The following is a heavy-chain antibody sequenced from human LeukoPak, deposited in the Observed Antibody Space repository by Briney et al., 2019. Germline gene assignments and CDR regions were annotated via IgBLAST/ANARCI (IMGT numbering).Heavy chain of an antibody. J-gene: IGHJ3*02. CDR1: RDTFTSYD. Sequence: SVKVSCKASRDTFTSYDIIWVRQATGQGLEWMGGIIPIFGTANYAQKFQGRVTITTDESTSTAYMELSSLRSEDTAVYYCARGGWQLADAFDIWGQGTMVTVSS. V-gene: IGHV1-69*05. D-gene: IGHD6-6*01. CDR3: ARGGWQLADAFDI. CDR2: IIPIFGTA.